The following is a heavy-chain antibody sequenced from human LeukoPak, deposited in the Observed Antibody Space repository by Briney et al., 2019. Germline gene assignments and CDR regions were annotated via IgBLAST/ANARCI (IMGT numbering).Heavy chain of an antibody. D-gene: IGHD3-10*01. CDR1: GGSISSYY. Sequence: PSETLSLTCAVSGGSISSYYWSWSRQPPGKGLEWIGYIYYSGSTNYYPSLKSRVTVSVDTSKNQFSLKLSSVTAADTAVYYCARGSYGSGSYLSWGQGTLVTVSS. J-gene: IGHJ5*02. V-gene: IGHV4-59*01. CDR2: IYYSGST. CDR3: ARGSYGSGSYLS.